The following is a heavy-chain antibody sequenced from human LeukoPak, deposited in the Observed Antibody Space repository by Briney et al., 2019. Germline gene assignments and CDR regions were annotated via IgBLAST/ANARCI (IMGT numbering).Heavy chain of an antibody. J-gene: IGHJ1*01. V-gene: IGHV4-59*01. CDR3: ARGNSYYDTSGYFPWESFQH. D-gene: IGHD3-22*01. CDR1: GGSISTYY. Sequence: SETLSLTCTVSGGSISTYYWSWIRQPPGKGLEWIGYIFYSGSTNYNPSLKSRVTISVDTSRNQFSLKLSSVTAADTAVYYCARGNSYYDTSGYFPWESFQHWGQGTLVTVSS. CDR2: IFYSGST.